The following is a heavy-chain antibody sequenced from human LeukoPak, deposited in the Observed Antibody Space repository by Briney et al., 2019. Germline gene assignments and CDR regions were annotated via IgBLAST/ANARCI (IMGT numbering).Heavy chain of an antibody. CDR1: GFTFSSYS. J-gene: IGHJ6*02. V-gene: IGHV3-21*01. D-gene: IGHD3-9*01. CDR3: ARVANITTFGMDV. CDR2: ISSRSGDI. Sequence: PGGSLRLSCAASGFTFSSYSMNWVRQAPGKGLEWVSSISSRSGDIYYADSVKGRFTISRDNAKNSLYLQMNSLRAEDTAVYYCARVANITTFGMDVWGQGTTVTVSS.